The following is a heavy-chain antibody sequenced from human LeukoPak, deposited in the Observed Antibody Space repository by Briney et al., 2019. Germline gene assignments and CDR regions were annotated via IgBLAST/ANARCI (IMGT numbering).Heavy chain of an antibody. Sequence: SATQSLTCTVAGGSISSYYWSWIRQPPGNRLGWIRFIYYSGTTNYNPSLKARVPISVATSKNQFSLRLSSVTPANTLVYNFARAWGCSGGSCPSDYWDRGTLVTVSS. D-gene: IGHD2-15*01. J-gene: IGHJ4*02. CDR2: IYYSGTT. V-gene: IGHV4-59*01. CDR3: ARAWGCSGGSCPSDY. CDR1: GGSISSYY.